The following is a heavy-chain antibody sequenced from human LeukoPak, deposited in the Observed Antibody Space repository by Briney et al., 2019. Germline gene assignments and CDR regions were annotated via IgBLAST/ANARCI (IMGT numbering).Heavy chain of an antibody. D-gene: IGHD7-27*01. J-gene: IGHJ4*02. CDR3: ARDSSNWGIFDY. V-gene: IGHV3-66*01. Sequence: GGSLRLSCAPSGFTMNANYMSWVRQAPGKGLEWVSVIYTGGNTDYAESVRGRFTISRDNSKQTLYLQMNSLRVEDTAVYYCARDSSNWGIFDYWGQGTLVTVSS. CDR2: IYTGGNT. CDR1: GFTMNANY.